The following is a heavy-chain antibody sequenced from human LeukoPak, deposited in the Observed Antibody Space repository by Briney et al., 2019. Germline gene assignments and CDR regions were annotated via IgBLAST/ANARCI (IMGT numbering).Heavy chain of an antibody. CDR1: GFTFNNYG. CDR2: ISYDGSNT. J-gene: IGHJ4*02. CDR3: AKPYYYGSRSYMDY. D-gene: IGHD3-10*01. V-gene: IGHV3-30*18. Sequence: PGGSLRLSCVASGFTFNNYGMHWVRQAPGKGLEWVAVISYDGSNTYYADSVKGRFTISRDNSKNMLYLQMNSLRAEDTAVYYCAKPYYYGSRSYMDYWGQGTLVTVSS.